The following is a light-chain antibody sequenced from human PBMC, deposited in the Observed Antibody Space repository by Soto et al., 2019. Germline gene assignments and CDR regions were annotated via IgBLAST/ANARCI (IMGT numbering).Light chain of an antibody. CDR3: QSYDSSLRVSV. CDR2: GNS. J-gene: IGLJ2*01. CDR1: SSNIGAGYD. V-gene: IGLV1-40*01. Sequence: QSVLTQPPSVSGAPGQRVTISCTGSSSNIGAGYDVHWYQQLPGTAPKLLIYGNSNRPSGVPDRFSGSKSGTSASLAITGLPAEDEADYYCQSYDSSLRVSVFGRGTKLIVL.